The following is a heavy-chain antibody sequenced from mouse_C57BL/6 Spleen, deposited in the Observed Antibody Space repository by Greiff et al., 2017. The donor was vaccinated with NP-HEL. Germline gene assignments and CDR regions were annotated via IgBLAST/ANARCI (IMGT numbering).Heavy chain of an antibody. J-gene: IGHJ4*01. Sequence: EVKVEESGGGLVQPGGSLSLSCAASGFTFTDYYMSWVRQPPGKALEWLGFIRNKANGYTTEYSASVKGRFTISRDNSQSILYLQMNALRAEDSATYYCARYGEFYYAMDYWGQGTSVTVSS. CDR3: ARYGEFYYAMDY. V-gene: IGHV7-3*01. CDR1: GFTFTDYY. CDR2: IRNKANGYTT.